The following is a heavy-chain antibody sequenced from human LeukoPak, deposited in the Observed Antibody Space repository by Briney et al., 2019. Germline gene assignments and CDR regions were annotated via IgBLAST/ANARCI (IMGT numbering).Heavy chain of an antibody. J-gene: IGHJ4*02. CDR2: IYYSGST. Sequence: PSETLSLTCTDSGGSISTYYWSWIRQHPGKGLEWMADIYYSGSTDYNPSLKSRVTISVDTSKNQFSLKLSSVTAADTAVYYCARRRRYYFDYWGQGTLVTVSS. CDR3: ARRRRYYFDY. V-gene: IGHV4-59*08. CDR1: GGSISTYY.